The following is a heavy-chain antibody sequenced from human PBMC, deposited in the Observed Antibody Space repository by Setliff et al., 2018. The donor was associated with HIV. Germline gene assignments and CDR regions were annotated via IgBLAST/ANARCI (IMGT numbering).Heavy chain of an antibody. Sequence: ASVKVSCKASGGTFSSYAISWVRQAPGQGLEWMGGIIPIFGTANCAQKFQGRVTITADESTSTAYMELSSLRSEDTAVYYCARDRVIGSGWSQWGQGTLVTVSS. CDR3: ARDRVIGSGWSQ. J-gene: IGHJ4*02. V-gene: IGHV1-69*13. CDR2: IIPIFGTA. CDR1: GGTFSSYA. D-gene: IGHD6-19*01.